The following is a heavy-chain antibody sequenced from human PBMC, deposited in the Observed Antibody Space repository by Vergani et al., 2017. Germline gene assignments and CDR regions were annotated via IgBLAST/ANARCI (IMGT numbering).Heavy chain of an antibody. CDR3: ARGGREYSSNWYFDY. V-gene: IGHV3-30*02. D-gene: IGHD6-13*01. CDR1: GFTFSSYG. CDR2: IRYDGSNK. J-gene: IGHJ4*02. Sequence: QVQLVESGGGVVQPGGSLRLSCAASGFTFSSYGMHWVRQAPGKGLEWVAFIRYDGSNKYYADSVKGRFTISRDNSKNTVYLQMNSLRAEDTAVYYCARGGREYSSNWYFDYWGRGTLVTVSS.